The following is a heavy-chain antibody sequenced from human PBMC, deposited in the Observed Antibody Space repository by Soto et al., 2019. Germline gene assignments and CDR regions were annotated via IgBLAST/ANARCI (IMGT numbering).Heavy chain of an antibody. V-gene: IGHV3-49*03. CDR1: DFSFGDFA. CDR3: NRSYCSSTNGYALDFDI. D-gene: IGHD2-2*01. CDR2: MRSKSYGGTT. J-gene: IGHJ3*02. Sequence: EVQLVESGGGLVQPGRSLRLSCTGSDFSFGDFAMTWFRQAPGKGLEWVGFMRSKSYGGTTEYAAAVKGRFNISRDDSKSIAYLQMNSLKAEDTAMYFYNRSYCSSTNGYALDFDIWGQGTMVTVSS.